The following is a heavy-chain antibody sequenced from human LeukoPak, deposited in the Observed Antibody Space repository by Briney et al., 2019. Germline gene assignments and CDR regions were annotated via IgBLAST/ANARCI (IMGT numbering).Heavy chain of an antibody. D-gene: IGHD6-19*01. J-gene: IGHJ4*02. CDR3: AKDLWGAVAGPFDY. V-gene: IGHV4-39*02. CDR1: GGSISSSSYY. Sequence: SETLSLTCTVSGGSISSSSYYWGWIRQPPGKGLEWIGSIYYSGSTYYNPSLKSRVTISVDTSKNQFSLKLSSVTAADTAVYYCAKDLWGAVAGPFDYWGQGTLVTVSS. CDR2: IYYSGST.